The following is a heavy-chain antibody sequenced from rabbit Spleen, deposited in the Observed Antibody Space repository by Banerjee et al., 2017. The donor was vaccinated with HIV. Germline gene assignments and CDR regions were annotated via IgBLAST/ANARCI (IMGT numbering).Heavy chain of an antibody. CDR3: ARAIVPWLGLTRLDL. J-gene: IGHJ3*01. CDR1: GFSFSSSYD. D-gene: IGHD4-1*01. Sequence: QEQLVESGGGLVKPGASLTLTCTASGFSFSSSYDMCWVRQAPGKGLEWIGFIYAGRGSTDYASWVNGRFTISSDNAQSTVDLKMTSLTAADTATYFCARAIVPWLGLTRLDLWGPGTLVTVS. V-gene: IGHV1S43*01. CDR2: IYAGRGST.